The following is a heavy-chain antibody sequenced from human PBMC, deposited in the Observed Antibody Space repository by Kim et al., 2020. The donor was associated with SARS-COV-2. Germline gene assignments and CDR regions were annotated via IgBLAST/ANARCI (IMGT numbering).Heavy chain of an antibody. J-gene: IGHJ5*02. CDR3: AGGGGWYYS. V-gene: IGHV4-59*13. CDR2: IYYIGSP. D-gene: IGHD6-19*01. Sequence: SETLSLTCTVSGGSITDNYWSWVRQPPGKGLEWIGHIYYIGSPDFNPSLKSRVTISVDTSKNQFSLKLSSVTAADTAVYYCAGGGGWYYSWGQGTLVTVSS. CDR1: GGSITDNY.